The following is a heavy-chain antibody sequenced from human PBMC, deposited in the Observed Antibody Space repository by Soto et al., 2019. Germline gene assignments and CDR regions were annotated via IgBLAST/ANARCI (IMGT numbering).Heavy chain of an antibody. CDR3: ASVGGGYYSYYFDY. CDR1: GGTFSXYT. Sequence: ASVKVSCKASGGTFSXYTISWVRQAPGQGLEWMGRIIPILGIANYAQKFQGRVTITADKSTSTAYMELSSLRSEDTAVYYCASVGGGYYSYYFDYSGQGTLVTVSS. J-gene: IGHJ4*02. CDR2: IIPILGIA. V-gene: IGHV1-69*02. D-gene: IGHD3-22*01.